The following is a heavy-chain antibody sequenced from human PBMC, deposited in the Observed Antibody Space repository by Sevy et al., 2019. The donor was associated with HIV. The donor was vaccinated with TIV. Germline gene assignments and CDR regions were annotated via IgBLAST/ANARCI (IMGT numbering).Heavy chain of an antibody. Sequence: GGSRRLSCAASGFTFSSYQMNWVRQAPGKGLEWISYINISPNTIYYADSVKGRFTISRDNAKNSLYLQMNTLRAEDTAVYYCAREGLGGFLTSLDYWGQGTLVTVSS. CDR3: AREGLGGFLTSLDY. J-gene: IGHJ4*02. V-gene: IGHV3-48*03. CDR1: GFTFSSYQ. CDR2: INISPNTI. D-gene: IGHD2-15*01.